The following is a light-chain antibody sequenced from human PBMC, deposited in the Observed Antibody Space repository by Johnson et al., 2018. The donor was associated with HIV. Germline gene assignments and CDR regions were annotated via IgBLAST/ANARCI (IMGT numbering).Light chain of an antibody. CDR3: GTWDSSLSAYV. J-gene: IGLJ1*01. CDR2: DNN. Sequence: QSVLTQPPSVSAAPGQKVPISCSGSSSNIGNNYVSWYQQLPGTAPKLLIYDNNKRPSVIPDRFSGSKSGTSAPLAITGLQSGDESDYYCGTWDSSLSAYVFGTGTKVTVL. CDR1: SSNIGNNY. V-gene: IGLV1-51*01.